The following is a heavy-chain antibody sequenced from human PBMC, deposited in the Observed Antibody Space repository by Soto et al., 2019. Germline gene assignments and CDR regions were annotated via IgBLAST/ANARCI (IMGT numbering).Heavy chain of an antibody. V-gene: IGHV5-51*01. D-gene: IGHD2-2*02. Sequence: PGESLKISCKGSGYSFTSYWIGWVRQMPGKGLEWMGIIYPGDSDTRYSPSFQGQVTISADKSISTAYLQSSSLKASDAAMYYCARLHRVGDIGVVPAAIWDFDHWGQGTLVTVSS. CDR1: GYSFTSYW. CDR3: ARLHRVGDIGVVPAAIWDFDH. CDR2: IYPGDSDT. J-gene: IGHJ4*02.